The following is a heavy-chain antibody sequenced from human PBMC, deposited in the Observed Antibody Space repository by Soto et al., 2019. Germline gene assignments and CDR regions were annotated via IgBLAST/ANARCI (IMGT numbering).Heavy chain of an antibody. D-gene: IGHD2-21*02. CDR2: ISSSSSTI. CDR3: ARDPSTYCGGDCYAYYYYGMDV. V-gene: IGHV3-48*04. J-gene: IGHJ6*02. CDR1: GFTFSSYS. Sequence: GGSLRLSCAASGFTFSSYSMNWVRQAPGKGLEWVSYISSSSSTIYYADSVKGRFTISRDNAKNSLYLQMNSLRAEDTAVYYCARDPSTYCGGDCYAYYYYGMDVWGQGTTVTVSS.